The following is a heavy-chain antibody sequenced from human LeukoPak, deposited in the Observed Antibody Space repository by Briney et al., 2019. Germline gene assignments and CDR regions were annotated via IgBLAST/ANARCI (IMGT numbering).Heavy chain of an antibody. CDR1: GFTFGAYA. D-gene: IGHD1-1*01. J-gene: IGHJ4*02. V-gene: IGHV3-30*04. Sequence: GGSLRLSCAASGFTFGAYAMHWVRQSPGKGLEWVALISYDGNNEWYADSVKGRFTVSRDNSKNTLYLQMNSLRAEDTAVYYCAKDGYPSSLFDYWGQGTLVTVSS. CDR2: ISYDGNNE. CDR3: AKDGYPSSLFDY.